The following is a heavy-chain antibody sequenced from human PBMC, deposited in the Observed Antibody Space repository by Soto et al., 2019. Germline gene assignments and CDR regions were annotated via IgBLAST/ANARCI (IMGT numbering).Heavy chain of an antibody. D-gene: IGHD3-22*01. CDR2: ISAYNGNT. CDR3: ARSTYYYDSSGYYYPY. V-gene: IGHV1-18*01. CDR1: GYTFTSYG. Sequence: GASVKVSCKASGYTFTSYGISWVRQAPGQGLEWMGWISAYNGNTNYAQKLQGRVTMTTDTSTSTAYMELRSLRSDDTAVYYCARSTYYYDSSGYYYPYWGQGTLVTVSS. J-gene: IGHJ4*02.